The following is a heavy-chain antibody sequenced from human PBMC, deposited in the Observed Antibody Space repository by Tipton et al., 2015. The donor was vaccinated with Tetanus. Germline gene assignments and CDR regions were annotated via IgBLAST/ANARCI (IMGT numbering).Heavy chain of an antibody. D-gene: IGHD2-15*01. Sequence: SLRLYCAASGFTFTSYAMSWVRQAPGKGLEWVSVISGSGGSTYYADSVKGRFTISRDNSKNTLYLQMNSLRAEDTAVYYCAKDHGPEITSVAATRYYYYGMDVWGQGTTVTVSS. CDR3: AKDHGPEITSVAATRYYYYGMDV. CDR1: GFTFTSYA. CDR2: ISGSGGST. J-gene: IGHJ6*02. V-gene: IGHV3-23*01.